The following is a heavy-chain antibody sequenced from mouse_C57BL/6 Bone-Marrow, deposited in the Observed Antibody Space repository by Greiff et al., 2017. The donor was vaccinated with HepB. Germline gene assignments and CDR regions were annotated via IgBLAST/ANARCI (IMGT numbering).Heavy chain of an antibody. CDR3: ARWGLWLYYFDY. Sequence: VMLVESGAELVKPGASVKISCKASGYAFSSYWMNWVKQRPGKGLEWIGQIYPGDGDTNYNGKFKGKATLTADKSSSTAYMPLSSLTSEDSAVYFCARWGLWLYYFDYWGQGTTLTVSS. CDR2: IYPGDGDT. CDR1: GYAFSSYW. V-gene: IGHV1-80*01. J-gene: IGHJ2*01. D-gene: IGHD2-2*01.